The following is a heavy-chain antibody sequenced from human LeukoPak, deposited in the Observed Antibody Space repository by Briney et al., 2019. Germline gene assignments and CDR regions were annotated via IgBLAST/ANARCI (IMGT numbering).Heavy chain of an antibody. J-gene: IGHJ4*02. CDR1: GFTFSSYS. CDR2: ISCTSSFI. Sequence: GALRLSCAASGFTFSSYSLNWVRQAPGQGLEWVSSISCTSSFIYYADSVKGRFTISRDNAKNSLDLQMNSLRAEDTAVYYCARDRSGSYFDYWGQGTLVTVSS. V-gene: IGHV3-21*01. D-gene: IGHD1-26*01. CDR3: ARDRSGSYFDY.